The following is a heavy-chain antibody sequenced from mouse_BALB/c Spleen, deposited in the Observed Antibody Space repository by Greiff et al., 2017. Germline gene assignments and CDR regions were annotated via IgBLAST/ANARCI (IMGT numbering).Heavy chain of an antibody. CDR2: ISSGGSYT. Sequence: EVMLVESGGGLVKPGGSLKLSCAASGFTFSSYTMSWVRQTPEKRLEWVATISSGGSYTYYPDSVKGRFTISRDNAKNTLYLQMSSLKSEDTAMYYCTRDRGDYAMDYWGQGTSVTVSS. J-gene: IGHJ4*01. D-gene: IGHD3-1*01. V-gene: IGHV5-6-4*01. CDR1: GFTFSSYT. CDR3: TRDRGDYAMDY.